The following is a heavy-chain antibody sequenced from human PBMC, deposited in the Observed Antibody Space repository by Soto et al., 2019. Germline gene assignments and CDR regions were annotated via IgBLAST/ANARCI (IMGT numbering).Heavy chain of an antibody. V-gene: IGHV3-23*01. CDR3: AKGPHYYGSGSQYGMDV. CDR1: GFTFSSYA. CDR2: ISGSGGST. J-gene: IGHJ6*02. D-gene: IGHD3-10*01. Sequence: EVQLLESGGGLVQPGGSLRLSCAASGFTFSSYAMSWVRQAPGKGLEWVSAISGSGGSTYYADSVKGRFTISRDNSKNPLDLQMHSLRAEYTDVYYCAKGPHYYGSGSQYGMDVCGQGTTVTVSS.